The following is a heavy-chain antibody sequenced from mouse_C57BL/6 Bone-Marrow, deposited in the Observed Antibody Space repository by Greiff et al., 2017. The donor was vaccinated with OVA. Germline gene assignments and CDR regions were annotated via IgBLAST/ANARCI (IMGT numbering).Heavy chain of an antibody. CDR1: GFTFNTYA. D-gene: IGHD1-1*01. V-gene: IGHV10-3*01. CDR3: GREKEPYYYGSSYWVAY. J-gene: IGHJ3*01. CDR2: ISSKSSNYAT. Sequence: DVMLVESGGGLVQPKGSLKLSCAASGFTFNTYAMHWVRQAPGKGLEWVARISSKSSNYATYYADSVKDRFTISRDDSQSMLYLQMNNLKTEDTAMYYCGREKEPYYYGSSYWVAYWGQGTLVTVSA.